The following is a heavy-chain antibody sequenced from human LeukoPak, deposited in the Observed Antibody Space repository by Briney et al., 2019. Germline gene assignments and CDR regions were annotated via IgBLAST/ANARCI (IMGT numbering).Heavy chain of an antibody. V-gene: IGHV3-48*01. J-gene: IGHJ4*02. D-gene: IGHD2-15*01. Sequence: GGSLRLSCAASGFTFSSYSMTWVRQAPGKGLEWVSYITFTSSTIHYADSVKGRFTISRDNAKSSLYLQMNSLRAEDTAVYYCARGFLGRRFTYCSGGSCYSDYWGQGTLVTVSS. CDR1: GFTFSSYS. CDR2: ITFTSSTI. CDR3: ARGFLGRRFTYCSGGSCYSDY.